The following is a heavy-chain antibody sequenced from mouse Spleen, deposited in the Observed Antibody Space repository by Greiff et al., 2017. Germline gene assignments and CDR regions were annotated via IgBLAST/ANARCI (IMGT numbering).Heavy chain of an antibody. V-gene: IGHV5-17*01. J-gene: IGHJ3*01. CDR3: ARNGDWDEGFAY. CDR2: ISSGSSTI. D-gene: IGHD4-1*01. Sequence: EVMLVESGGCLVKPGGSLKLSCAASGFTFSDYGMHWVRQAPEKGLEWVAYISSGSSTIYYADTVKGRFTISRDNAKNTLFLQMTSLRSEDTAMYYCARNGDWDEGFAYWGQGTLVTVSA. CDR1: GFTFSDYG.